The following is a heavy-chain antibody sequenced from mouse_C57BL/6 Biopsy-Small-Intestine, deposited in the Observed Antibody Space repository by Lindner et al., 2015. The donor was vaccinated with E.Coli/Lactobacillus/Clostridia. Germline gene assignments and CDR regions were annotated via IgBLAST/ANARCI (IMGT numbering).Heavy chain of an antibody. J-gene: IGHJ2*01. CDR1: GFTFSSYG. CDR3: ARAGAYYSNSGTYFDY. Sequence: VQLQESGGDLVKPGGSLKLSCAASGFTFSSYGMSWVRQTPDKRLEWVATISSGGSYTYYPDSVKGRFTISRDNAKNTLYLQMSSLKSEDTAMYYCARAGAYYSNSGTYFDYWGQGTTLTVSS. D-gene: IGHD2-5*01. V-gene: IGHV5-6*01. CDR2: ISSGGSYT.